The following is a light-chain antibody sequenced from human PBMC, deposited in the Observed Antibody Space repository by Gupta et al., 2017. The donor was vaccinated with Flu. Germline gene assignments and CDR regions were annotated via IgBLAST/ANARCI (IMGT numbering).Light chain of an antibody. J-gene: IGKJ1*01. CDR2: KVS. CDR1: EGLVFVDGYTY. Sequence: DVVLTQSPLSLPVTLGQTASISCKSSEGLVFVDGYTYLHWVHQRPGQSPRRLIYKVSNRDYGVPDRFSGSGSGTEFTLKMSRVEADDVGTYYCMHDVRWPWTFGQGTKVEI. V-gene: IGKV2-30*01. CDR3: MHDVRWPWT.